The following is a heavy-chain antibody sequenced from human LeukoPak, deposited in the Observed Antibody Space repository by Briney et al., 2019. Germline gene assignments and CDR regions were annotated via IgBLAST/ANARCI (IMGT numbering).Heavy chain of an antibody. V-gene: IGHV1-18*01. D-gene: IGHD5-24*01. CDR1: GYTFSSYA. Sequence: ASVKVSCKASGYTFSSYAISWVRQAPGQGLEWMGWISAYNGNTNYAQKLQGRVTMITDTVTSTAYMELRSLRSDDTAVYYCARGTNRDGYNSNYWGQGTLVTVSS. CDR2: ISAYNGNT. CDR3: ARGTNRDGYNSNY. J-gene: IGHJ4*02.